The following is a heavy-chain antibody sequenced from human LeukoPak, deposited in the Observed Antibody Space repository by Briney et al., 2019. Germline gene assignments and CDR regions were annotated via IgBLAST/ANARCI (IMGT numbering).Heavy chain of an antibody. CDR1: GGSISSSSYY. V-gene: IGHV4-39*01. J-gene: IGHJ4*02. CDR3: AVYDSSGYWFDY. Sequence: SETLSLTCTVSGGSISSSSYYWGWIRQPPGTGLEWIGSIYYSGSTYYNPPLKSRVTISVDTSKNQFSLKLSSVTAADTAVYYCAVYDSSGYWFDYWGQGTLVTVSS. CDR2: IYYSGST. D-gene: IGHD3-22*01.